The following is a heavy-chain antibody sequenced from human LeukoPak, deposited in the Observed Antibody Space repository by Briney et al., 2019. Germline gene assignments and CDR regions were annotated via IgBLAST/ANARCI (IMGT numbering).Heavy chain of an antibody. V-gene: IGHV3-23*01. CDR2: ISDSGGST. CDR3: AKGENVRYCSGGSCLPFDY. Sequence: GGSLRLSCAASGFTFSSYAMSWVRQAPGKGLEWVSAISDSGGSTYYADSVKGRFTISRDNSKNTLYLQMNSLRAEDTAVYYCAKGENVRYCSGGSCLPFDYWGQGTLVTVSS. J-gene: IGHJ4*02. D-gene: IGHD2-15*01. CDR1: GFTFSSYA.